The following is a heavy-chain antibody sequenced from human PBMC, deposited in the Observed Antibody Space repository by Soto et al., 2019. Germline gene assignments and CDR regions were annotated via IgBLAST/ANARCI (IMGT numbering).Heavy chain of an antibody. V-gene: IGHV4-31*03. CDR3: ARSSSTIGVFDY. J-gene: IGHJ4*02. D-gene: IGHD6-6*01. Sequence: QVQLQESGPGLVKPSQTLSLTCTVSGGSISSGGYYWSWIRQHPGKGLEWIGYIHYSGSTYYNPSLKSRVTISVDTSKNQCSLKLSSVTAADTAVYYCARSSSTIGVFDYWGQGTLVTVSS. CDR2: IHYSGST. CDR1: GGSISSGGYY.